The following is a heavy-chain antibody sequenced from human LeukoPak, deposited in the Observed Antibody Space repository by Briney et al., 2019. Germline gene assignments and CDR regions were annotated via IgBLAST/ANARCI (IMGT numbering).Heavy chain of an antibody. CDR2: INPANGYI. V-gene: IGHV3-21*06. CDR1: GFTFSNYN. D-gene: IGHD6-13*01. Sequence: GGSLRLSCTASGFTFSNYNMNWVRQAPGKGLEWVSFINPANGYIQYADSVKGRFAISRDNAKSSLYLQMNSLRVEDTAVYYCARVSPRTTIAAAGTLISPKFDYWGQGTLVTVSS. J-gene: IGHJ4*02. CDR3: ARVSPRTTIAAAGTLISPKFDY.